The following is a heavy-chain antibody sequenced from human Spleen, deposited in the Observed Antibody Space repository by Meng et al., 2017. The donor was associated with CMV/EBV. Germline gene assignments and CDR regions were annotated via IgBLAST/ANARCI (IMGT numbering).Heavy chain of an antibody. CDR3: ARSHYSSGRMGDS. CDR2: ISSSSSTI. CDR1: GFTFSSYE. Sequence: GGSLRLSCAASGFTFSSYEMNWVRQAPGKGLEWVSYISSSSSTIYYADSVKGRFTISRDNAKNSLYLQMNSLKAEDTAVYYCARSHYSSGRMGDSWGQGALVTVSS. J-gene: IGHJ4*02. D-gene: IGHD6-19*01. V-gene: IGHV3-48*03.